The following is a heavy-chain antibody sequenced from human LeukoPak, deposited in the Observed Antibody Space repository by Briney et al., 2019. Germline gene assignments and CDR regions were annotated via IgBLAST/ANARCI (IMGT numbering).Heavy chain of an antibody. CDR2: IRYDGSNK. D-gene: IGHD3/OR15-3a*01. Sequence: GGSLRLSCAASGFTFSSYGMHWVRQAPGKGLEWVAFIRYDGSNKYYADSVKGRFTISRDNSKNTLYLQMNSLRAEDTAVYYRTKGDFSHYYYYMDVWGKGTTVTVSS. J-gene: IGHJ6*03. CDR3: TKGDFSHYYYYMDV. V-gene: IGHV3-30*02. CDR1: GFTFSSYG.